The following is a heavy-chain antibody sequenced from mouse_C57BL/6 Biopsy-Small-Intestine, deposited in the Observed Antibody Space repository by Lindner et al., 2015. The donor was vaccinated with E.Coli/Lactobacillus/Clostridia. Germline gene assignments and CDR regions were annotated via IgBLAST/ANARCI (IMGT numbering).Heavy chain of an antibody. J-gene: IGHJ1*01. CDR2: ISPYNGNA. Sequence: SVKVSCKASGYTLINYGFTWVRQAPGQGLEWLGWISPYNGNANYPQKLQGRVTMTTDTSTNTVYMELTKLRSDDTAVYYCARGGRDCSSASCPAGYGMDVWGQGTTVIVSS. D-gene: IGHD1-1*01. CDR3: ARGGRDCSSASCPAGYGMDV. CDR1: GYTLINYG. V-gene: IGHV1-64*01.